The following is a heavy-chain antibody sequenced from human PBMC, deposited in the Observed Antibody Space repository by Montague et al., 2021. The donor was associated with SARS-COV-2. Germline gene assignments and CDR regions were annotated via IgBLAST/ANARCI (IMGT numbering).Heavy chain of an antibody. Sequence: SETLSLTCTVSGGSISSYYWSWIRQPPGKGLEWIGYIYYSGSTNXNPSLKSRVTISVDTSKNQFSLKLSSVTAADMAVYYCAREVRYYYDSSGPGAFDIWGQGTMVTVSS. CDR3: AREVRYYYDSSGPGAFDI. V-gene: IGHV4-59*01. CDR1: GGSISSYY. J-gene: IGHJ3*02. D-gene: IGHD3-22*01. CDR2: IYYSGST.